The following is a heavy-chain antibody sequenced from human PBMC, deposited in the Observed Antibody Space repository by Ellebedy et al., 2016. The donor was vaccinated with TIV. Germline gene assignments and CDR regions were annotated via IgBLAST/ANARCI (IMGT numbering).Heavy chain of an antibody. CDR1: GGSISSYY. V-gene: IGHV4-59*01. D-gene: IGHD2-2*02. Sequence: SETLSLTCTVSGGSISSYYWSWIRQPPGKGLEWIGYIYYSGSTNYNPSLKSRVTISVDRSRNQFSLKLNSVTTADTAVYYCARLKNSPAAILWFDYWGQGTLVTVSS. CDR3: ARLKNSPAAILWFDY. CDR2: IYYSGST. J-gene: IGHJ5*01.